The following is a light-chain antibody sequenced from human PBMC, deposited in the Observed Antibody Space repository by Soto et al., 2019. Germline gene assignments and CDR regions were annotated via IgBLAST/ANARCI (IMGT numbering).Light chain of an antibody. CDR3: QQANSFPLT. CDR1: QGISTW. CDR2: SSS. J-gene: IGKJ3*01. V-gene: IGKV1-12*01. Sequence: DIQITQSPSFVSASVGDRVTLACRASQGISTWVVWYQQKPGAAPKLLIHSSSNLQSGVPSRFSGSGSGTDFTLTISSLQPEDFATYYCQQANSFPLTFGPGTKVDIK.